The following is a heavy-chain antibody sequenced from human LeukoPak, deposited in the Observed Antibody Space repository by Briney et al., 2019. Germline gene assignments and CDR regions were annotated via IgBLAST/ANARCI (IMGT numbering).Heavy chain of an antibody. Sequence: KPSETLSLVCSVSGGSINSSNFYWGWIRQPPGKGLEWIASIYFNGKTYYSPSLMSRVTMSVDTSENQFSLKLTSVTAADTAVYYCARHSGFYGHWGQGILVSVSS. V-gene: IGHV4-39*01. CDR3: ARHSGFYGH. CDR1: GGSINSSNFY. J-gene: IGHJ4*02. CDR2: IYFNGKT. D-gene: IGHD2/OR15-2a*01.